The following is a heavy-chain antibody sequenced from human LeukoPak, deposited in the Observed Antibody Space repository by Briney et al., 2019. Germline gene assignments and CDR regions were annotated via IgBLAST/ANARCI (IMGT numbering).Heavy chain of an antibody. CDR3: AGEAYSGYDIDY. D-gene: IGHD5-12*01. J-gene: IGHJ4*02. CDR2: IYTSGST. V-gene: IGHV4-4*07. Sequence: SETLSLTCTVSGGSISSYYWSWIRQPAGKGLEWIGRIYTSGSTNYNPSLKSRVTMSVDTSKNQFSLKLSSVTAADTAVYYCAGEAYSGYDIDYWAREPWSPSPQ. CDR1: GGSISSYY.